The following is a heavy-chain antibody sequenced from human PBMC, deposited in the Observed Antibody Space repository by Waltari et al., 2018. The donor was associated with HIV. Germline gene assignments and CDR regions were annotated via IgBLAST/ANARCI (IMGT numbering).Heavy chain of an antibody. CDR2: INSDGSST. CDR3: ARGLDYGDYISLADH. J-gene: IGHJ4*02. Sequence: EVQLVESGGGLVQPGGSLRLSCVASGFTLNNYWMHWVRQAPGAGLVWVSRINSDGSSTNYADSVKGRFTISRDNAKNTLHLQMNSLSAEDTAVYYCARGLDYGDYISLADHWGQGTLVTVSS. V-gene: IGHV3-74*01. CDR1: GFTLNNYW. D-gene: IGHD4-17*01.